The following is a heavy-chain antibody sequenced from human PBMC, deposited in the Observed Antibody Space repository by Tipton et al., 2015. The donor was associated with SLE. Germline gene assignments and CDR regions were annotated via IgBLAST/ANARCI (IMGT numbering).Heavy chain of an antibody. Sequence: SLRLSCAASGFMFDDYAVHWVRQAPGKGLEWVSGIDWNGNDIGYADSVKGRFTISRDNASLYLQMNSLKVDDLALYYCARASGSHYGALDLWGQGTVVTVSS. D-gene: IGHD1-26*01. CDR3: ARASGSHYGALDL. J-gene: IGHJ3*01. CDR1: GFMFDDYA. CDR2: IDWNGNDI. V-gene: IGHV3-9*03.